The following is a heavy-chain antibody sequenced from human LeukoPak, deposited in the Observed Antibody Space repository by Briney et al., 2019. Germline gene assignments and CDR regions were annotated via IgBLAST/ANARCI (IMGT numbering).Heavy chain of an antibody. Sequence: GGSLRLSCAASGFSFSNYEMNWVRQAPGKGLEWVSYINTSGSRIYYADSVKGRFTISRDNSKNTLYLQMNSLRAEDTAVYYCAKRALLGFGELYYFDYWGQGTLVTVSS. V-gene: IGHV3-48*03. CDR1: GFSFSNYE. D-gene: IGHD3-10*01. CDR2: INTSGSRI. J-gene: IGHJ4*02. CDR3: AKRALLGFGELYYFDY.